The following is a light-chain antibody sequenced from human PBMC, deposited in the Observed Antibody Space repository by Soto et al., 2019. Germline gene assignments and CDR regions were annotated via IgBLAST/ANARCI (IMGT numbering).Light chain of an antibody. CDR3: QQYNNWPWT. J-gene: IGKJ1*01. CDR1: QSVSSS. V-gene: IGKV3-15*01. CDR2: CAS. Sequence: EIVMTQSPATLSVSPGERATLSCRASQSVSSSLAWYQQKPGQAPRFLISCASTRATGIPARFSGSGSGTEFTLTISSLQSEDFAVYYCQQYNNWPWTFGQGTKVEIK.